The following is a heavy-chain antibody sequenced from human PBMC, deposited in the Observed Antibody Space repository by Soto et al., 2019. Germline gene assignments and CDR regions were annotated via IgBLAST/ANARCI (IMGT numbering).Heavy chain of an antibody. CDR1: GDSFTTDW. V-gene: IGHV5-51*01. D-gene: IGHD6-19*01. CDR3: ARSRRGAYSSGWYSPSGYYNYGIDV. J-gene: IGHJ6*02. Sequence: GESLKISCKASGDSFTTDWIGWVRQMPGKGLEWMGIIYPGDSDTRYSPSFQGQVTISADTSISTAYLQWTSLKASDTAMYYCARSRRGAYSSGWYSPSGYYNYGIDVWGQGTKVTVSS. CDR2: IYPGDSDT.